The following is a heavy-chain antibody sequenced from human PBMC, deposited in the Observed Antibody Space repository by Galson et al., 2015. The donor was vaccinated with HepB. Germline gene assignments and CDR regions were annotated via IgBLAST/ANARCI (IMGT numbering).Heavy chain of an antibody. V-gene: IGHV1-69*13. CDR2: IIPMFGSG. J-gene: IGHJ6*02. CDR1: GGTFSSYA. Sequence: SVKVSCKASGGTFSSYAFTWVRQAPGQGLEWMGGIIPMFGSGNYALKFQGRITITADESTSAVYIELGSLRSEDTAIYYCARGAPVTDLGAVPDDILSRVSSYYYGMDVWGQGTTVTVSS. CDR3: ARGAPVTDLGAVPDDILSRVSSYYYGMDV. D-gene: IGHD2-2*02.